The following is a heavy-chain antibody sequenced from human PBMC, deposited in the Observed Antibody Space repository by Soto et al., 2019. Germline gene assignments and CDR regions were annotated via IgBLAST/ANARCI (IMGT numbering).Heavy chain of an antibody. J-gene: IGHJ6*02. CDR3: AREIRSYDTSGYYYYSRFDGLDV. D-gene: IGHD3-22*01. CDR2: IRSKAYGGTT. V-gene: IGHV3-49*03. Sequence: PGGSLRLSCTASGFTFGDYAMSWFRQAPGKGLEWVGFIRSKAYGGTTEYAASVKGRFTISRDDSKSIAYLQMNSLKTEDTAVYYCAREIRSYDTSGYYYYSRFDGLDVWGQGTTVTVSS. CDR1: GFTFGDYA.